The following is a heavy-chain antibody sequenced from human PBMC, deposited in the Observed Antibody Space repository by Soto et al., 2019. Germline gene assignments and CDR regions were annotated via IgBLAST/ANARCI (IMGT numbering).Heavy chain of an antibody. CDR2: SSGSGGST. CDR1: GFTFSSYA. Sequence: EVQLLESGGGLVQPGGSLRLSCAASGFTFSSYAMSWVRQAPGKGLEWVSASSGSGGSTYYADSVKGRFTISRDNYKNTLYLQMNSLRAEDTAVYYCAKDGKPIPYLTGYYRLGWFDPWGQGTLVTVSS. V-gene: IGHV3-23*01. J-gene: IGHJ5*02. CDR3: AKDGKPIPYLTGYYRLGWFDP. D-gene: IGHD3-9*01.